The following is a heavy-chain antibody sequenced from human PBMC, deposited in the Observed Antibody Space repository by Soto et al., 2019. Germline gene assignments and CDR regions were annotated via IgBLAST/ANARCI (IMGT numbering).Heavy chain of an antibody. J-gene: IGHJ6*03. CDR3: ARDLVRQKSSRSGGSSPWCYMDV. CDR2: INAGNGNT. CDR1: GYTFTSYA. V-gene: IGHV1-3*01. Sequence: ASVKVSCKASGYTFTSYAMHWVRQAPGQRLEWMGWINAGNGNTKYSQKFQGRVTITRDTSASTAYMELSSLRSEDTAVYYCARDLVRQKSSRSGGSSPWCYMDVWGKGTTVTVSS. D-gene: IGHD2-15*01.